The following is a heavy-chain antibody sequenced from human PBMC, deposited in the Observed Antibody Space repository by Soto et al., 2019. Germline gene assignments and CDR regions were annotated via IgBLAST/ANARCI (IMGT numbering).Heavy chain of an antibody. CDR1: GGTFSSYA. J-gene: IGHJ4*02. CDR3: ARDLWSITGTTV. D-gene: IGHD1-7*01. CDR2: IIPIFGTA. V-gene: IGHV1-69*13. Sequence: ASVKVSCKASGGTFSSYAISWVRQAPGQGLEWMGGIIPIFGTANYAQKFQGRVTITADESTSTAYMELSSLGSEDTAVYYCARDLWSITGTTVWGQGTLVTVSS.